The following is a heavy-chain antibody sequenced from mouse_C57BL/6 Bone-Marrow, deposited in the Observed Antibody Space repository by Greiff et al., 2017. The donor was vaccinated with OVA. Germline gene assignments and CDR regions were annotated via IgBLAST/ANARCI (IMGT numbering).Heavy chain of an antibody. CDR1: GFTFSSYG. CDR3: ASCLSYYYAMDY. D-gene: IGHD6-1*01. J-gene: IGHJ4*01. V-gene: IGHV5-6*02. Sequence: DVMLVESGGDLVMPGGSLKLSCAASGFTFSSYGMSWVRQTPDKRLEWVATISSGGSYTYYPDSVKGRFTISRDNAKNTLYLQMSSLKSEDTAMYYCASCLSYYYAMDYWGQGTSVTVSS. CDR2: ISSGGSYT.